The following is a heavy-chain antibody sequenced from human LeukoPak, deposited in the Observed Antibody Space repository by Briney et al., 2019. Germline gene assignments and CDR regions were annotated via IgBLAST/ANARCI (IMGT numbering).Heavy chain of an antibody. V-gene: IGHV4-59*08. D-gene: IGHD2/OR15-2a*01. CDR3: ATHEGPLRFRFDP. Sequence: SETLSLTCTVSGGSISSYYWSWIRQPPGKGLEWIGYIYYSGSTNYNPSLKSRVTISVDTSKNQFSLDLSSVTAADTAVYYCATHEGPLRFRFDPWGQGTLVTVSS. CDR1: GGSISSYY. CDR2: IYYSGST. J-gene: IGHJ5*02.